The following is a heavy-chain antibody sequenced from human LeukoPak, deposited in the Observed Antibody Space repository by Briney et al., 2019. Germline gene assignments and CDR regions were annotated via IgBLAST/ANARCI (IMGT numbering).Heavy chain of an antibody. Sequence: GGSLRLSCAASGLTFSRYAMHWVRQAPGKGLELVALISKGGSNKYYADSVKGRFSISRDNSKNTLYLQMNSLRAEDTAVYYCTRDNYYDSSDKPLTAFDIWGQGTMVTVSS. V-gene: IGHV3-30-3*01. CDR3: TRDNYYDSSDKPLTAFDI. J-gene: IGHJ3*02. CDR2: ISKGGSNK. D-gene: IGHD3-22*01. CDR1: GLTFSRYA.